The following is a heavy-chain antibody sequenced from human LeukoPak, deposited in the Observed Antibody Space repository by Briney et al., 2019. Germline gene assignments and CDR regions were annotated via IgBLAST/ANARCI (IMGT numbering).Heavy chain of an antibody. CDR3: AKSAHWYYYDSSGYYTFDY. Sequence: GGSLRLSCAASGFTFSSYAMSWVRQAPGKGLEWVSAISGSGGSTYYADSVKGRFTISRDNSKNTLYLQMNSLRAEDTAVYYCAKSAHWYYYDSSGYYTFDYWGQGTLVTVSS. J-gene: IGHJ4*02. CDR2: ISGSGGST. CDR1: GFTFSSYA. D-gene: IGHD3-22*01. V-gene: IGHV3-23*01.